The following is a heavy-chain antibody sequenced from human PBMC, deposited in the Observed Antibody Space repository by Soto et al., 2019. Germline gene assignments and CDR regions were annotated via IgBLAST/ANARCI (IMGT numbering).Heavy chain of an antibody. V-gene: IGHV3-49*04. CDR2: IKSKAYGGTT. Sequence: GGSLRLSCTASGFTFGDYAMSWVRQAPGKGLEWVGFIKSKAYGGTTEYAASVEGRFTISRDDSKRIAYLQMNSLKTEDTAVYYCTRVGREGYCSSTSCAGHYWGQGTLVTVSS. J-gene: IGHJ4*02. CDR1: GFTFGDYA. CDR3: TRVGREGYCSSTSCAGHY. D-gene: IGHD2-2*01.